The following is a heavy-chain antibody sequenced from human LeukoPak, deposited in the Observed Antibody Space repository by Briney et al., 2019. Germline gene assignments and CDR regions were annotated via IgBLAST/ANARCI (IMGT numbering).Heavy chain of an antibody. CDR1: GYTFTGYY. CDR2: INPNSGGT. Sequence: ASVKVSCKASGYTFTGYYMLWVRQAPGQGLEWMGWINPNSGGTNYAQKFQGRVTMTRDTSISTAYMELGRLRSDDTAVYYCARDPSAGELHNFDYWGQGTLVTVSS. V-gene: IGHV1-2*02. D-gene: IGHD1-26*01. J-gene: IGHJ4*02. CDR3: ARDPSAGELHNFDY.